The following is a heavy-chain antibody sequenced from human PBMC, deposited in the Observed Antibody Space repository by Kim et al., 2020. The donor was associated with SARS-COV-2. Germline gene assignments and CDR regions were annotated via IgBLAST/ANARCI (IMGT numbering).Heavy chain of an antibody. V-gene: IGHV4-39*01. D-gene: IGHD5-18*01. CDR1: GGSISSSSYY. CDR3: ARHGYTAMVDY. Sequence: SETLSLTCTVSGGSISSSSYYWGWIRQPPGKGLEWIGSIYYSGSTYYNPSLKSRVTISVDTSKNQFSLKLSSVTAADTAVYYCARHGYTAMVDYWGQGTLVTVSS. J-gene: IGHJ4*02. CDR2: IYYSGST.